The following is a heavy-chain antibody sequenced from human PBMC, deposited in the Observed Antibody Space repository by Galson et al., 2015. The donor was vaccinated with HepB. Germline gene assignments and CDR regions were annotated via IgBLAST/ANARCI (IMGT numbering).Heavy chain of an antibody. Sequence: QSGAEVKKPGESLKISCKASGYNFINHWVAWVRQTPGGGLQWMGIIYPGDSDTRYSPSFQGQVTISADKSISTAYLQWSSLKASGTALYYCARRSPIPVPAAFHDWQNGYYHLDVWGKGTTVTVSS. CDR2: IYPGDSDT. CDR3: ARRSPIPVPAAFHDWQNGYYHLDV. V-gene: IGHV5-51*01. J-gene: IGHJ6*03. CDR1: GYNFINHW. D-gene: IGHD2-2*01.